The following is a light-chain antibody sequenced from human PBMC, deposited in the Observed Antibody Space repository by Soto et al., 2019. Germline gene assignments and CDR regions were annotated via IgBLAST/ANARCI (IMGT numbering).Light chain of an antibody. CDR3: QEHYNGLPVA. CDR2: SAS. V-gene: IGKV1-27*01. J-gene: IGKJ3*01. Sequence: DIQMTQSPSSLSASVGDRVTITCRASQGIDPYLAWYQQSPGKVPNLLIYSASTLQSGVPSRFSGSGSGTNFTLTITSLQPEDVATYYCQEHYNGLPVAFGPGTKVDV. CDR1: QGIDPY.